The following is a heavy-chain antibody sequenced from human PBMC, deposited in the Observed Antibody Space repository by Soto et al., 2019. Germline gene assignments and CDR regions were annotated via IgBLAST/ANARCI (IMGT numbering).Heavy chain of an antibody. CDR2: IYYSGTT. J-gene: IGHJ5*02. D-gene: IGHD6-6*01. CDR1: CGSISNGDYY. CDR3: AKGSFSSSSSWFDP. Sequence: SETLSLTCTFSCGSISNGDYYWSWIRQHPGKGLEWIGYIYYSGTTYYSPSLQSRVSISVDTSQNQFSLKLSSVTAADTAIYYCAKGSFSSSSSWFDPWGQGTLVTVSS. V-gene: IGHV4-31*03.